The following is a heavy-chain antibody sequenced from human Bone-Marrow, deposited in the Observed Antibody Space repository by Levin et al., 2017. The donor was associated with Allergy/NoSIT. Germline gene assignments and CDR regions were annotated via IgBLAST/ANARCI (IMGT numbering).Heavy chain of an antibody. Sequence: RGESLKISCAASGFTFSDYVMNWVRQAPGKGLEWVSVIGGSDGTTYYADSVKGRFTISRDNSKNTLYLQMNSLRADDTAVYFCARTPGALVVTPYFDSWGQGTLVSVSS. CDR3: ARTPGALVVTPYFDS. CDR1: GFTFSDYV. CDR2: IGGSDGTT. J-gene: IGHJ4*02. V-gene: IGHV3-23*01. D-gene: IGHD2-15*01.